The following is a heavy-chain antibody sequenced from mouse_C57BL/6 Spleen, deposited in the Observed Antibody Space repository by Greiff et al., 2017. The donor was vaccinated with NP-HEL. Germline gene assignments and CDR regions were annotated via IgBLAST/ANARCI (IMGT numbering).Heavy chain of an antibody. V-gene: IGHV14-3*01. CDR1: GFNIKNTY. D-gene: IGHD2-3*01. CDR3: ARSSSYDGYYAWFAY. J-gene: IGHJ3*01. CDR2: IDPANGNT. Sequence: VQLKQSVAELVRPGASVKLSCTASGFNIKNTYMHWVKQRPEQGLEWIGRIDPANGNTKYAPKFQGKATITADTSSNTAYLQLSSLTSEDTAIYYCARSSSYDGYYAWFAYWGQGTLVTVSA.